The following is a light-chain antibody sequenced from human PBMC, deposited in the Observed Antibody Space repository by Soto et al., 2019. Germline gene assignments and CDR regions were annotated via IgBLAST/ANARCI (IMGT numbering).Light chain of an antibody. CDR3: CSYAGSSTSLYV. J-gene: IGLJ1*01. CDR1: SSDVGSYNL. Sequence: QSVLTQPASVSGSPGQSITISCTGTSSDVGSYNLVSWYQQHPGKAPKLMIYEVSKRPSGVSNRFSGSKSGNTASLTISGLQAEDEADHYCCSYAGSSTSLYVFGTGTKVTVL. CDR2: EVS. V-gene: IGLV2-23*02.